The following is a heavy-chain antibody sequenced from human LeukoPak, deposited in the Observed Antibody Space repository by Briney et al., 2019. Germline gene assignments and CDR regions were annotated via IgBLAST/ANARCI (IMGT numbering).Heavy chain of an antibody. V-gene: IGHV3-30*18. CDR2: ISYDGSHK. D-gene: IGHD3-16*02. Sequence: GRSLRLSCAVSRFTFSSYGMHWVRQAPGKGLEWVAVISYDGSHKYYADSVKGRFTISRDNSKNTLYLQMNSLRAEDTAVYYCAKGRYDYVWGSYPDYWGQGTLVTASS. CDR1: RFTFSSYG. CDR3: AKGRYDYVWGSYPDY. J-gene: IGHJ4*02.